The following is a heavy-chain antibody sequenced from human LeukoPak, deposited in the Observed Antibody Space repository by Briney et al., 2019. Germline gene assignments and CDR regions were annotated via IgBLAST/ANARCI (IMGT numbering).Heavy chain of an antibody. CDR1: GFTFSSYE. J-gene: IGHJ4*02. Sequence: GGSLRLSCAASGFTFSSYEMNWVRQAPGKGLEWVSYISSSGSTIYYADSVKGRFTISRDNSKNTLYLQMNSLRAEDTAVYYCAREGLVGATGFDYWGQGTLVTVSS. CDR2: ISSSGSTI. V-gene: IGHV3-48*03. D-gene: IGHD1-26*01. CDR3: AREGLVGATGFDY.